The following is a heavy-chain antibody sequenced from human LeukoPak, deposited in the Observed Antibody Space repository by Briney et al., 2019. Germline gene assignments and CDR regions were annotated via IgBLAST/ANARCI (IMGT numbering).Heavy chain of an antibody. D-gene: IGHD3-3*01. CDR1: GFTLSNYW. CDR2: INWNGGST. Sequence: GGSLRLSCAASGFTLSNYWMIHWVRQVPGKGLEWVSGINWNGGSTGYADSVKGRFTISRDNAKNSLYLQMNSLRAEDTALYYCARDLWYYDFWSGYPMESDYWGQGTLVTVSS. J-gene: IGHJ4*02. CDR3: ARDLWYYDFWSGYPMESDY. V-gene: IGHV3-20*04.